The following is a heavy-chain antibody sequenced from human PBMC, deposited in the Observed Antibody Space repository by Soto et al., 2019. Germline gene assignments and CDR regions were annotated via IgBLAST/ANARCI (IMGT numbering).Heavy chain of an antibody. CDR3: ARGYYGDYPYYYYGMDV. CDR1: GGSISSYY. J-gene: IGHJ6*02. Sequence: SETLSLTCTVSGGSISSYYWSWIRQPPGKGLEWIGYIYYSGSTNYNPSLKSRVTISVDTSKNQFSLKLSSVTAADTAVYYCARGYYGDYPYYYYGMDVWGQGTTVTVSS. D-gene: IGHD4-17*01. V-gene: IGHV4-59*01. CDR2: IYYSGST.